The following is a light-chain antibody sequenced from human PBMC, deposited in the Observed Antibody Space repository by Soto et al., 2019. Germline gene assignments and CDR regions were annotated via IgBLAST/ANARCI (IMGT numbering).Light chain of an antibody. CDR3: QQYNNWPPIT. CDR1: QSVSNDF. CDR2: GAS. V-gene: IGKV3-20*01. J-gene: IGKJ5*01. Sequence: IVVTQGRGMLFLSPGERATLACRAIQSVSNDFLAWYQQKPGQAPRLLIYGASTRATDVPDRFSGSGSGADFPLTISRLEPEDSAVYYCQQYNNWPPITFGQGTRLEIK.